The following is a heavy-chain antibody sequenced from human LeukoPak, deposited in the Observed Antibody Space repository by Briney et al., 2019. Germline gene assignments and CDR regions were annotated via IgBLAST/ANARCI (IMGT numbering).Heavy chain of an antibody. V-gene: IGHV1-24*01. CDR3: GTDPYSSGWYGRFDY. Sequence: ASVKVSCKAAGYTFTSYDINWVRQAPATGLEWMGGFDPEDGETIYAQKFHGRVTMTEDTSTDTAYMELSTLRSEDTAVYYCGTDPYSSGWYGRFDYWGQGTLVTVSS. J-gene: IGHJ4*02. D-gene: IGHD6-19*01. CDR1: GYTFTSYD. CDR2: FDPEDGET.